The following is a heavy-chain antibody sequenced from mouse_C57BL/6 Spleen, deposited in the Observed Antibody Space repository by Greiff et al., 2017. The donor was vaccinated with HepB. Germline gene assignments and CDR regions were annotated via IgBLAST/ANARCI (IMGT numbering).Heavy chain of an antibody. CDR2: ISDGGSYT. Sequence: EVHLLQSGGGLVKPGGSLKLSCAASGFTFTSYAMSWVRQTPGKRLEWVATISDGGSYTYYTDNVKGRFTIARDNAKNTLYLHMSKLKSEDTAMYYCARDGDFDYWGQGTTLTVSS. CDR1: GFTFTSYA. CDR3: ARDGDFDY. J-gene: IGHJ2*01. V-gene: IGHV5-4*01.